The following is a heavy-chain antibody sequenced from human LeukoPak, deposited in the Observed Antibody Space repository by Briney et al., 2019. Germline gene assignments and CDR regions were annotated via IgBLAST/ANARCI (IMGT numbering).Heavy chain of an antibody. CDR1: GFTFSSYG. CDR2: IRYDGSNK. CDR3: AKDRAKGYSIGYYYGMDV. J-gene: IGHJ6*02. D-gene: IGHD6-25*01. Sequence: GGSLRLSCAASGFTFSSYGMHWVRQAPGKGLEWVAFIRYDGSNKYYADSVKGRFTISRDNSKNTLYLQMNSLRAEDTAVYYCAKDRAKGYSIGYYYGMDVWGQGTTVTVSS. V-gene: IGHV3-30*02.